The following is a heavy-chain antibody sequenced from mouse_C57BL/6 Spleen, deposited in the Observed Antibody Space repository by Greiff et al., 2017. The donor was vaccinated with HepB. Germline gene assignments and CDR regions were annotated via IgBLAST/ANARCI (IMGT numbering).Heavy chain of an antibody. CDR2: IHPNSGST. Sequence: QVQLQQPGAELVKPGASVKLSCKASGYTFTSYWMHWVKQRPGQGLEWIGMIHPNSGSTNYNEKFKSKATLTVDKSSSTAYMQLSSLTSEDSAVYYWARESYYGSSYGWYFDVWGTGTTVTVSS. V-gene: IGHV1-64*01. D-gene: IGHD1-1*01. J-gene: IGHJ1*03. CDR1: GYTFTSYW. CDR3: ARESYYGSSYGWYFDV.